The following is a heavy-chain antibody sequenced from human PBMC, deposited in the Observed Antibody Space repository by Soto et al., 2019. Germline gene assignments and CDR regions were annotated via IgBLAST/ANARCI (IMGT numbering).Heavy chain of an antibody. CDR2: IIPILGIA. CDR3: ARYSYGENEQYYYYYYMDV. V-gene: IGHV1-69*02. D-gene: IGHD5-18*01. CDR1: GGTFSSYT. J-gene: IGHJ6*03. Sequence: ASVKVSCKASGGTFSSYTISWVRQAPGQGLEWMGRIIPILGIANYAQKFQGRVTITADKSTSTAYMELSSLRSEDTAVYYCARYSYGENEQYYYYYYMDVWGKGTTVTVSS.